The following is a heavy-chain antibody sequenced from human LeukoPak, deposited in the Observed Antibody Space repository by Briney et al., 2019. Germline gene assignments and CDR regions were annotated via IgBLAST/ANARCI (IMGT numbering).Heavy chain of an antibody. J-gene: IGHJ4*02. V-gene: IGHV3-74*01. Sequence: PGGSLRLSCAASGLTLSSYWMHWVRQAPAKGLVWVSRINSDGSSTRYADSVKGRFTISRDNAKNTLYLQMNSLRAEDTAVYYCAELTSMVEQYWGQGTLVTVSS. CDR1: GLTLSSYW. D-gene: IGHD3-10*01. CDR2: INSDGSST. CDR3: AELTSMVEQY.